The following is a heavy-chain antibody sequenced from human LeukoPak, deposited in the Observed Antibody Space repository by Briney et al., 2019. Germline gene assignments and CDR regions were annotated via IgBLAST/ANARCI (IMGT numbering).Heavy chain of an antibody. J-gene: IGHJ5*02. D-gene: IGHD6-19*01. Sequence: PSETLSLTCAVYGGSFSGYYWSWIRQPPGKGLEWIGEINHSGSTNYNPSLKSRVTISVDTSKNQFSLKLSSVTAADTAVYYCARGVVGSSGWYWQIGFDPWGQGTLVTVSS. V-gene: IGHV4-34*01. CDR3: ARGVVGSSGWYWQIGFDP. CDR1: GGSFSGYY. CDR2: INHSGST.